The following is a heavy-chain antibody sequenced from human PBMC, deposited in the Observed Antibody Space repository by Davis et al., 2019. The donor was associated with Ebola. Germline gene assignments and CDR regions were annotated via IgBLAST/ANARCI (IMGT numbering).Heavy chain of an antibody. CDR2: INHSGST. CDR3: ARGVGYCTGGVCYTGVDFDY. J-gene: IGHJ4*02. D-gene: IGHD2-8*02. Sequence: SETLSLTCAVYGGPFSGYYWSWIRQPPGKGLEWIGEINHSGSTNYNPSLKSRVTISVDTSKNPFSLKLSSVTAADTAVYYCARGVGYCTGGVCYTGVDFDYWGQGTLVTVSS. V-gene: IGHV4-34*01. CDR1: GGPFSGYY.